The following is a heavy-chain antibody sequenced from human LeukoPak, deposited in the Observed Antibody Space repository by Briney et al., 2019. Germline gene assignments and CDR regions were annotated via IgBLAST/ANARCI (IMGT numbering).Heavy chain of an antibody. CDR1: GFTFSSYA. J-gene: IGHJ4*02. Sequence: GSLRLSCAASGFTFSSYAMRWVRQAPGKGLEWVSAICGSGGSTYYADSVKGRFTISRDNSKNTLYLQMNSLRAEDTAVYYCAKTPDIVVVTAITGSFDYWGQGTLVTVSS. CDR3: AKTPDIVVVTAITGSFDY. D-gene: IGHD2-21*02. CDR2: ICGSGGST. V-gene: IGHV3-23*01.